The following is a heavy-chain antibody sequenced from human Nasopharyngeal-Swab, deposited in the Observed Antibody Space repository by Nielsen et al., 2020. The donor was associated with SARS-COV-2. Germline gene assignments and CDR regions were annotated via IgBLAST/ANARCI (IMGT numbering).Heavy chain of an antibody. V-gene: IGHV7-4-1*02. CDR2: VNTNTGNP. D-gene: IGHD3-3*01. J-gene: IGHJ6*02. CDR3: ARDHRTTIFGVVIIQGYYGMDV. Sequence: RQGPGQRPEGVGWVNTNTGNPTYAQGFTGRFVFSLDTSVSTAYLQISSLKAEDTAVYYCARDHRTTIFGVVIIQGYYGMDVWGQGTTVTVSS.